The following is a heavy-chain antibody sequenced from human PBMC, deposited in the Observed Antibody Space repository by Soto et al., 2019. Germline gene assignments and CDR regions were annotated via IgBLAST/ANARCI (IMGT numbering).Heavy chain of an antibody. CDR3: AREALRYFDWLSAAFDI. D-gene: IGHD3-9*01. J-gene: IGHJ3*02. CDR1: GFTFSSYG. Sequence: GGSLRLSCAASGFTFSSYGMHWVRQAPGKGLEWVAVIWYDGSNKYYADSVKGRFTISRDNSKNTLYLQMNSLRAEDTAVYYCAREALRYFDWLSAAFDIWGQGTMVTVSS. V-gene: IGHV3-33*01. CDR2: IWYDGSNK.